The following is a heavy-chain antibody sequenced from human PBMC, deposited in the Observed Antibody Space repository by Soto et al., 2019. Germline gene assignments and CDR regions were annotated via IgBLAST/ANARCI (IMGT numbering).Heavy chain of an antibody. CDR2: IGGYKGNT. D-gene: IGHD3-22*01. CDR1: GYTFTNYG. CDR3: AREVPRPSGYSDY. J-gene: IGHJ4*02. V-gene: IGHV1-18*01. Sequence: ASVKVSCKASGYTFTNYGVSWVRQAPGQGLEWMGWIGGYKGNTNYAQKLQGRVTMTTDTSTSTAYMELSSLRSEDTAVYYCAREVPRPSGYSDYWGQGTLVTVSS.